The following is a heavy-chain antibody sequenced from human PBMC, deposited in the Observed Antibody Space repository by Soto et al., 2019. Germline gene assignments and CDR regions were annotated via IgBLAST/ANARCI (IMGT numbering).Heavy chain of an antibody. V-gene: IGHV3-23*01. CDR2: ISGSGSNT. Sequence: GGSLRLSCAASGFTFSSYAMSWVRQAPGKGLEWVSAISGSGSNTYYADSVRGRLTISRDNSKNTLYLHMNSLRAEDTAVYFCAHQELTTLTNPEYFDYWGQGTLVTVSS. CDR3: AHQELTTLTNPEYFDY. J-gene: IGHJ4*02. CDR1: GFTFSSYA. D-gene: IGHD1-1*01.